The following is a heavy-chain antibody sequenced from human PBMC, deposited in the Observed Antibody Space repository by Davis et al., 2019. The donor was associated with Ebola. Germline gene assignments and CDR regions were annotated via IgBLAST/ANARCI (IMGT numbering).Heavy chain of an antibody. CDR2: ISGDGGST. CDR3: ARTDGYRFGWFDP. Sequence: LTCAASGFTFDDYAMHWVRQAPGKGLEWVSLISGDGGSTYYADSVKGRFTISRHNSKNTLYLQMNSLRAEDTAVYYCARTDGYRFGWFDPWGQGTLVTVSS. J-gene: IGHJ5*02. V-gene: IGHV3-43*02. CDR1: GFTFDDYA. D-gene: IGHD5-24*01.